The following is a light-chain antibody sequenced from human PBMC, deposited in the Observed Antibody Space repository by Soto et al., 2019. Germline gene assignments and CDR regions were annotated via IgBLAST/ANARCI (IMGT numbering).Light chain of an antibody. V-gene: IGLV1-40*01. CDR3: QSYDSSLSGYV. J-gene: IGLJ2*01. CDR1: SSNIGAGYD. Sequence: QSVLTQPPSVYGAPGQRVTISCSGSSSNIGAGYDVHWYQQLPGTAPKLLIYGNSNRPSGVPDRFSGSKSGTSASLAITGLHAEDEADYYCQSYDSSLSGYVFGGGTKLTVL. CDR2: GNS.